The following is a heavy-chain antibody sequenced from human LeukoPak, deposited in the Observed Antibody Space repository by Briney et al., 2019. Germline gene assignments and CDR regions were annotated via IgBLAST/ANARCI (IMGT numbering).Heavy chain of an antibody. CDR1: GYSISSVYY. CDR3: ARRNYGGIGY. Sequence: SETLSLTCTVSGYSISSVYYWGWIRQPPGKGLEWIGSIYHSGSTYYNPSLKSRVTISVDTSKNQFSLKLSSVTAADTAVYYCARRNYGGIGYWGQGTLVTVSS. D-gene: IGHD4-23*01. CDR2: IYHSGST. V-gene: IGHV4-38-2*02. J-gene: IGHJ4*02.